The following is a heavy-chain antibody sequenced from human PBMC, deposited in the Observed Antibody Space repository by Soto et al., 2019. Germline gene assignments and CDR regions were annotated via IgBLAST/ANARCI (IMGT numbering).Heavy chain of an antibody. J-gene: IGHJ6*02. D-gene: IGHD2-15*01. CDR3: AHKGGRGAGMDV. CDR2: IYWDDDK. V-gene: IGHV2-5*02. Sequence: QITLKESGPTLVKPTQTLTLTCSFSGFSITSNGAGVGWIRQPPRKALEWLALIYWDDDKRYSPSLKSRLTITKDTSKNQVVLTMTNMDPVDTGTYYCAHKGGRGAGMDVWGQGTTVTVSS. CDR1: GFSITSNGAG.